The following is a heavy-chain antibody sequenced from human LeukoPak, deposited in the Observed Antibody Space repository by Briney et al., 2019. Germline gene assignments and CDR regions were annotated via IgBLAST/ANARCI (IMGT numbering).Heavy chain of an antibody. CDR2: IYTSGST. V-gene: IGHV4-4*07. D-gene: IGHD1-7*01. CDR3: ASRGKGTGTTWY. J-gene: IGHJ4*02. Sequence: SETLSLTCTVSGGSISSYYWSWIRQPAGKGLEWIGRIYTSGSTDYNPSLKSRVTMSVDTSKNQFSLKLSSVTAADTAVYYCASRGKGTGTTWYWGQGTLVTVSS. CDR1: GGSISSYY.